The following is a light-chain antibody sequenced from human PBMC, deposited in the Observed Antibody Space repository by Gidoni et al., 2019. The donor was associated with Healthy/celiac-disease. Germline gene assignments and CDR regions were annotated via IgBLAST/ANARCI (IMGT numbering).Light chain of an antibody. Sequence: DIVMTQSPLSLPVTPGEPSSISCRSSQSLLHSNGYNYLDWYLQKPGQAPQLLIYLGSNRASGVPDRFSGSGSGTDFTLKISRVEAEEVGVYYCMQALQTPFTFGPGTKVDIK. CDR2: LGS. V-gene: IGKV2-28*01. J-gene: IGKJ3*01. CDR1: QSLLHSNGYNY. CDR3: MQALQTPFT.